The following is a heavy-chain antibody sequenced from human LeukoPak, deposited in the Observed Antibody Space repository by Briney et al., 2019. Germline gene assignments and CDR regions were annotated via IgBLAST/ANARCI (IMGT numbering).Heavy chain of an antibody. CDR3: ARGAPGSYCSGGSCPYFDY. Sequence: GASVKVSCKASGYTFTSYDINWVRQATGQGLEWMGWVNPNSGHTGYAQKFQGRVTMTRNTSISTAYMDLSSLRSEDTAVYYCARGAPGSYCSGGSCPYFDYWAREPWSPSPQ. V-gene: IGHV1-8*01. CDR1: GYTFTSYD. D-gene: IGHD2-15*01. J-gene: IGHJ4*02. CDR2: VNPNSGHT.